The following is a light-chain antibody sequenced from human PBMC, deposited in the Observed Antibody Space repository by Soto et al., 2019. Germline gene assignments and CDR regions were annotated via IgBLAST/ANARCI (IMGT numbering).Light chain of an antibody. CDR1: TGAVTGGFY. Sequence: QTVVTQEPSLTVSPGGTVTLTCSSTTGAVTGGFYPNWFQQKPGQAPRPLIYSISNKHSWIPARFSGSLLGGKATLTLSSVQPEEQAEYFCLLYYDTVRVFGGGTKVTVL. CDR2: SIS. J-gene: IGLJ2*01. V-gene: IGLV7-43*01. CDR3: LLYYDTVRV.